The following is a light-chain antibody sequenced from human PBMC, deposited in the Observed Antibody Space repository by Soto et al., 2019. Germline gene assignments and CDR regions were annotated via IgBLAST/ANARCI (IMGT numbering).Light chain of an antibody. Sequence: ASQNIRNWLAWYQQKPGKAPNPLIYXAASLKSGVPARFSGSGSGTDFTLTISSLEPEDFAVYYCHQGSKWPSTLAQGARLEI. J-gene: IGKJ5*01. CDR2: XAA. V-gene: IGKV1-5*01. CDR1: QNIRNW. CDR3: HQGSKWPST.